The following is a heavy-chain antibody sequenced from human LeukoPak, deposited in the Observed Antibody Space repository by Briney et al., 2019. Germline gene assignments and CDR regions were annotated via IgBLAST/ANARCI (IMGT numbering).Heavy chain of an antibody. Sequence: ASVKVSCKASGYTFTAYYIHWVRQAPGQGLEWMGWINPNSGGTNYAQKFQGRVTMTRDTSISTAYMELSRLRSDDTAVYYCARFVLVIVGATPSPYFDYWGQGTLVTVSS. CDR2: INPNSGGT. CDR1: GYTFTAYY. D-gene: IGHD1-26*01. J-gene: IGHJ4*02. CDR3: ARFVLVIVGATPSPYFDY. V-gene: IGHV1-2*02.